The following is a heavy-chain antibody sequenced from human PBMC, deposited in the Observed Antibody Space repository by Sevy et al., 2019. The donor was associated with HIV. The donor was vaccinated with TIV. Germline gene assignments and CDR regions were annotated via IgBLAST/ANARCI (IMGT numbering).Heavy chain of an antibody. D-gene: IGHD3-22*01. Sequence: GGSLRLSCAASGFTFNTHAMNWVRQAPGKGLEWVSVISGPGYGTNYADSVKGRFTISRDNSKNTLYLQMNSLRDDDTAVYYCAKALNPALESMLEVNLRSLKGFHVWGQGTMVTVSS. CDR1: GFTFNTHA. CDR3: AKALNPALESMLEVNLRSLKGFHV. CDR2: ISGPGYGT. V-gene: IGHV3-23*01. J-gene: IGHJ3*01.